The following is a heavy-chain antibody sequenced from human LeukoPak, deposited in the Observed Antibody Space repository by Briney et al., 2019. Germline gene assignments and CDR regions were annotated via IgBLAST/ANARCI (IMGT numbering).Heavy chain of an antibody. V-gene: IGHV3-53*01. CDR1: GFTVSSNY. CDR2: ICSGGST. Sequence: GGSLRLSCAASGFTVSSNYMSWVRQAPGKGLEWVSVICSGGSTYYADSVKGRFTISRDNSKNTLYLQMNSLRAEDTAVYYCARDLRDGYNSGSLGYWGQGTLVTVSS. J-gene: IGHJ4*02. CDR3: ARDLRDGYNSGSLGY. D-gene: IGHD5-24*01.